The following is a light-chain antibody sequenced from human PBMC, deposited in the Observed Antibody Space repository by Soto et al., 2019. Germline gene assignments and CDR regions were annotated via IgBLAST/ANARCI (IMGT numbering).Light chain of an antibody. CDR2: GNS. CDR1: SSNIGAGYD. Sequence: QSVLTQPPSVSGAPGQRVTISCTGSSSNIGAGYDVHWYQQLPGTAPKLLIYGNSNRPSGVPDRFSGSKSGTSASLAITGLQAEDEADYYCCSHGGFNTPYVFATGTKLTVL. CDR3: CSHGGFNTPYV. V-gene: IGLV1-40*01. J-gene: IGLJ1*01.